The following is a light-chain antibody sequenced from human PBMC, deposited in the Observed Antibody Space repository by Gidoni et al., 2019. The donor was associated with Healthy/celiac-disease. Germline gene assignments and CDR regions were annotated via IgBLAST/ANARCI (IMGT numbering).Light chain of an antibody. CDR2: LGS. CDR3: MQALQTPIT. J-gene: IGKJ5*01. Sequence: VMTQSPLSLPVTPGETASISCRSSQSRLHSNGYDYLDWYLKTPGKSPQLLIYLGSNRAYGVPDRFSGSGSGTDFQPKSSRVEAEVVGIYYRMQALQTPITFGQGTRLDIK. V-gene: IGKV2-28*01. CDR1: QSRLHSNGYDY.